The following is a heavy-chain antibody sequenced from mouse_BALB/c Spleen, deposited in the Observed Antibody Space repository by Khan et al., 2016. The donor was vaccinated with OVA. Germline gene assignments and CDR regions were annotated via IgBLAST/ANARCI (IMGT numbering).Heavy chain of an antibody. Sequence: EVELVESGGGLVQPGGSRKLSCVVSGFTFSSFGMHWVRQAPKKGLEWVAYISSGSSTIYYVDTVKGRFTISRDNPKNTLFLQMTSLRSEDTAKYYCARSGGNFHWYFDVWGAGTSVTVSS. D-gene: IGHD2-1*01. J-gene: IGHJ1*01. CDR2: ISSGSSTI. V-gene: IGHV5-17*02. CDR1: GFTFSSFG. CDR3: ARSGGNFHWYFDV.